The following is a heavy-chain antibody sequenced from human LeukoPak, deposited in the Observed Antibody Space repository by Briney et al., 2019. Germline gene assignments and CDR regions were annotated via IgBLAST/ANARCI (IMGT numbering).Heavy chain of an antibody. J-gene: IGHJ6*02. D-gene: IGHD2-2*01. CDR1: GFTFSSYG. V-gene: IGHV3-33*01. CDR3: AVVPAATNSYGMDV. Sequence: GGSLRLSCAASGFTFSSYGMHWVRQAPGKGLEWVAVIWYDGSNKYYADSVKGRFTTSRDNSKNTLYLQMNSLRAEDTAVYYCAVVPAATNSYGMDVWGQGTTVTVSS. CDR2: IWYDGSNK.